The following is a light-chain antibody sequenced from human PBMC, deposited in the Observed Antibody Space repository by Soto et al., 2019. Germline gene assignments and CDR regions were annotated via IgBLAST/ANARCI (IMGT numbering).Light chain of an antibody. CDR1: SSDVGDYDY. Sequence: QSALTQPRSVSGSPGQSVTISCTGTSSDVGDYDYVSWYQQHPGGAPKVMIYDVSKRPSGVPGRFSGSKSGNTASLTISGLQAEDEADYFCCSYAGNYTFVFGTGTKVTV. J-gene: IGLJ1*01. CDR2: DVS. V-gene: IGLV2-11*01. CDR3: CSYAGNYTFV.